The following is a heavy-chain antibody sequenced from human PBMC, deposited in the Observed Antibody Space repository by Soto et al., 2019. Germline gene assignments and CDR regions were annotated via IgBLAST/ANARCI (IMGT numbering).Heavy chain of an antibody. CDR3: ARDSPIGSTFSGYDAIDY. D-gene: IGHD5-12*01. CDR1: GGPFSNDI. CDR2: IIPLLNIA. Sequence: QVQLVQSGAEVKKPGSSVKVSCKASGGPFSNDIITWVRQAPGQGLEWMGRIIPLLNIANYAQNFQGRVTITADRSTGKAYMELNSLRAEDTAVYYCARDSPIGSTFSGYDAIDYWGQGTLVTVSS. J-gene: IGHJ4*02. V-gene: IGHV1-69*08.